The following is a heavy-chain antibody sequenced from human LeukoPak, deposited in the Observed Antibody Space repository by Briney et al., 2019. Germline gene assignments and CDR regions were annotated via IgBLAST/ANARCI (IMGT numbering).Heavy chain of an antibody. CDR2: IYYIGTT. V-gene: IGHV4-39*07. Sequence: SETLSLTCTVSGGSIRSSDYYWDWIRQPPGKGLEWIGSIYYIGTTYYNPSLQRRVTISVDTSKNQFSLELRSVTAADTAVYYCARAFYPGYYSYMAVWGKGTTVTVSS. CDR3: ARAFYPGYYSYMAV. J-gene: IGHJ6*03. D-gene: IGHD3-3*02. CDR1: GGSIRSSDYY.